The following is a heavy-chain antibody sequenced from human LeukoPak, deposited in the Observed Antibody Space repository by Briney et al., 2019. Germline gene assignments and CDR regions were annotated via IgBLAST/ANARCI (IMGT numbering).Heavy chain of an antibody. CDR2: INLDGSQK. J-gene: IGHJ4*02. Sequence: PGRSLRLSCAASGFTFSSYAMHWVRQAPGKGPEWVANINLDGSQKYCVDSVKGRFTISRDNAENSLYLQMNSLRAEDTALYYCARKRPNYFDYWGQGTLVTVSS. V-gene: IGHV3-7*01. CDR1: GFTFSSYA. CDR3: ARKRPNYFDY.